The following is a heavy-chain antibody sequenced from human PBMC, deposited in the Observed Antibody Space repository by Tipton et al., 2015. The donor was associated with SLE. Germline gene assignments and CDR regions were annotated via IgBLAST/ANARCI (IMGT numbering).Heavy chain of an antibody. CDR2: THYTGTN. Sequence: PGLVKPSETLSLSCNVSGYSISRGHYWGWIRQAPGKGLEWIGYTHYTGTNDYNPSLKSRVTMSLDTSKNQFSLKLTSVTAADTAVYYCARDPYDSWSDYQATFDIWDQGTMVTVSS. D-gene: IGHD3-3*01. CDR3: ARDPYDSWSDYQATFDI. CDR1: GYSISRGHY. V-gene: IGHV4-38-2*02. J-gene: IGHJ3*02.